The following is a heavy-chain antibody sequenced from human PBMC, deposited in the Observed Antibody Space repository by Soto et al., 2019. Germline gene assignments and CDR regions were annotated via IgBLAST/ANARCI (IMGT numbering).Heavy chain of an antibody. CDR2: IKSKTDGGTT. D-gene: IGHD3-22*01. CDR3: TTDYYDSSGYFDY. J-gene: IGHJ4*02. Sequence: EVQLVESGGGLVQPGGSLRLSCAASGFTFSNAWMSWVRQAPGKGLEWVGRIKSKTDGGTTDYAAPVKGRFTISRDDSKNTLYLQMNSLKTEDTAVYYCTTDYYDSSGYFDYWGQGTLVTVSS. CDR1: GFTFSNAW. V-gene: IGHV3-15*01.